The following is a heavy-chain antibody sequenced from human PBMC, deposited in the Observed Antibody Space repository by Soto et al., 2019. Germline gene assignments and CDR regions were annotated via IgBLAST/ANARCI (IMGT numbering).Heavy chain of an antibody. CDR3: SRESEDFTSNFDY. CDR1: GFTFTRDS. J-gene: IGHJ4*02. Sequence: PGGSLRLSCAASGFTFTRDSMNWVRQATGKGLEWVSSISSTTNYIYYGDSMKGRFTISRDNAKNSLYLEMNSHRAEDTAVYYCSRESEDFTSNFDYWGQGTLVTVSS. CDR2: ISSTTNYI. V-gene: IGHV3-21*06.